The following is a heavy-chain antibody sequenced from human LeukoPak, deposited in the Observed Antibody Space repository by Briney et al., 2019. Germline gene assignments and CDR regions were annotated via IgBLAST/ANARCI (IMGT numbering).Heavy chain of an antibody. CDR3: ARTIVGATYDAFDI. CDR1: GSTFSSYE. V-gene: IGHV3-48*03. Sequence: GGSLRLSCAASGSTFSSYEMNWVRQAPGKGLEGVSYISSSGSTIYYADSVKGRFTISRDNAKNSLYLQMNSLRAEDTALYYCARTIVGATYDAFDIWGQGTMVTVSS. CDR2: ISSSGSTI. D-gene: IGHD1-26*01. J-gene: IGHJ3*02.